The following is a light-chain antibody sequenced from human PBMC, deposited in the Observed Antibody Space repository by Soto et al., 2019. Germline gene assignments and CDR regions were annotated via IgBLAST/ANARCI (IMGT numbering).Light chain of an antibody. V-gene: IGKV3-11*01. CDR3: QQRSNWPLT. CDR2: DAS. CDR1: QSVSSY. Sequence: EIVLTQSPATLSLSPGERATLSCRASQSVSSYLAWYQQKPGQAPRLLIYDASSRATGIPARFSGSGSGTDFTLTISSLEPEDFAVYSCQQRSNWPLTFGGGTKVEIK. J-gene: IGKJ4*01.